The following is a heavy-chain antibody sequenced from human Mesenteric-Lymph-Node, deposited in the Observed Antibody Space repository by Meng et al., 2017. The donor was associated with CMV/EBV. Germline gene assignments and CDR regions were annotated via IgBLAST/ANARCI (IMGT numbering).Heavy chain of an antibody. CDR2: INHSGST. Sequence: SETLSLTCAVYGGSFSGYYWSWIRQPPGKGLEWIGEINHSGSTNYNPSLKSRVTISVDTSKNQFSLKLSSVTAADTAVYYCARTARYYDILTGYYPYGMDVWGQGTTVTVSS. J-gene: IGHJ6*02. CDR3: ARTARYYDILTGYYPYGMDV. CDR1: GGSFSGYY. V-gene: IGHV4-34*01. D-gene: IGHD3-9*01.